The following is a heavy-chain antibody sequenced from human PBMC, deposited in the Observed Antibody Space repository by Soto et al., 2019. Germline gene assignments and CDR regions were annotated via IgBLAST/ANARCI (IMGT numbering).Heavy chain of an antibody. Sequence: ASVKVSCKASGYTFTGYYMHWVRQAPGQGLEWMGWINPNSGGTNYAQKFQGWVTMTRDTSISTAYMELSRLRSDDTAVYYCAREKCGRVDAFDIWGQGTMVTVSS. V-gene: IGHV1-2*04. CDR2: INPNSGGT. CDR1: GYTFTGYY. CDR3: AREKCGRVDAFDI. J-gene: IGHJ3*02.